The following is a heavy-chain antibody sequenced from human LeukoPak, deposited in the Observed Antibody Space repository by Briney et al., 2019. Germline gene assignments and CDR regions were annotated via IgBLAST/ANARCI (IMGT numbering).Heavy chain of an antibody. CDR3: ARALSVSMVRGIIIPYNFDH. V-gene: IGHV1-2*04. CDR1: GYTFIGYH. J-gene: IGHJ4*02. Sequence: ASVTVSCKASGYTFIGYHIQWVRQAPGQGLEWMGWIDPSSGGTNYAQKFQDWVTMTRDTSINTAYMELTRLRSNDTAVYYCARALSVSMVRGIIIPYNFDHWGQGTLVTVSS. D-gene: IGHD3-10*01. CDR2: IDPSSGGT.